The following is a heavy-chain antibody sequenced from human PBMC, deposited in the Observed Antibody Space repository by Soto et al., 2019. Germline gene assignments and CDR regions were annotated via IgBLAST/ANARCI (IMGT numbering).Heavy chain of an antibody. CDR2: IYYSGST. J-gene: IGHJ5*02. CDR3: ARGGGYCSSTSCYGGWFDP. CDR1: GGSISSYY. D-gene: IGHD2-2*01. Sequence: SETLSLTCTVSGGSISSYYWSWFRQPPGKGLEWIGYIYYSGSTIYNPSLKSRVTISVDTSKNQFSLKLSSVTAADTAVYYCARGGGYCSSTSCYGGWFDPWGQGTLVTVSS. V-gene: IGHV4-59*01.